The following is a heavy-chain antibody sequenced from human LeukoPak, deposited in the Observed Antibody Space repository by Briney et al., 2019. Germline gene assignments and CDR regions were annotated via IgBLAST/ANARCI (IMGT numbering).Heavy chain of an antibody. CDR2: ITGYGAT. Sequence: GGSLRLSCAASGFTFSNFAMMWVRQAPGTGLQWVSTITGYGATFYADSVRGRFTIFRDASMNTLFLQMNSLGAEDTAVYYCAKGAAAGKVDWFDPWGQGTLVAVSS. V-gene: IGHV3-23*01. CDR1: GFTFSNFA. J-gene: IGHJ5*02. D-gene: IGHD6-13*01. CDR3: AKGAAAGKVDWFDP.